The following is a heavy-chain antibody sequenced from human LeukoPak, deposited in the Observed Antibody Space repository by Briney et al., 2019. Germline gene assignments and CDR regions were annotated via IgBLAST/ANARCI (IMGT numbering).Heavy chain of an antibody. CDR2: ISGSGGST. D-gene: IGHD5-18*01. CDR3: AKGGAMVLLDY. Sequence: GGPLGLSFEAPGFTFTSNPLTWFRQPPGKGLEWVSAISGSGGSTYYADSVKGRFTISRDNSKNTLYLQMNSLRAEDTAVYYCAKGGAMVLLDYWGQGTLVTVSS. CDR1: GFTFTSNP. V-gene: IGHV3-23*01. J-gene: IGHJ4*02.